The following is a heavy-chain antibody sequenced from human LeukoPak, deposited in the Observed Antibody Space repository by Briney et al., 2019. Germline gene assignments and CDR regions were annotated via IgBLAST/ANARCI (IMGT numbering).Heavy chain of an antibody. CDR1: GFTFSSYW. Sequence: GGSLRLSCAGAGFTFSSYWMSWVRQAPGKGLEWVANIKQDGSEKYYVDSVKGRFTISRDNAKNSLYLQMNSLRAEDTAVYYCARLYYYGSGNYYNRYFDYWGQGTLVTASS. CDR2: IKQDGSEK. V-gene: IGHV3-7*03. D-gene: IGHD3-10*01. J-gene: IGHJ4*02. CDR3: ARLYYYGSGNYYNRYFDY.